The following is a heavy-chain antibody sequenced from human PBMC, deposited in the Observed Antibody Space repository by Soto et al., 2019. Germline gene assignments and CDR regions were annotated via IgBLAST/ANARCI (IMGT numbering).Heavy chain of an antibody. D-gene: IGHD3-9*01. J-gene: IGHJ6*02. CDR3: ARDREYDILTGHMAGLYYYYGMDV. CDR1: GDSVSSNSAA. Sequence: SQTLSLTCAISGDSVSSNSAAWNWIRQSPSRGLEWLGRTYYRSKWYNDYAVSVKSRITINPDTSKNQFSLQLNSVTPEDTAVYYCARDREYDILTGHMAGLYYYYGMDVWGQGTTVTVS. V-gene: IGHV6-1*01. CDR2: TYYRSKWYN.